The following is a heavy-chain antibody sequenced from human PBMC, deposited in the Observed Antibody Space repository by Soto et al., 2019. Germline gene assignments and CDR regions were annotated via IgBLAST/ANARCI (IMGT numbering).Heavy chain of an antibody. V-gene: IGHV4-34*01. J-gene: IGHJ5*02. D-gene: IGHD3-22*01. CDR3: ARGRLGRVVVITTLWFDP. CDR1: GGSFSGYY. Sequence: QVQLQQWGAGLLKPSETLSLTCAVYGGSFSGYYWSWIRQPPGKGLEWIGEINHSGSTNYNPSLKSRVTISVDTSKNQFSLKLSSVTAADTAVYYCARGRLGRVVVITTLWFDPWGQGTLVTVSS. CDR2: INHSGST.